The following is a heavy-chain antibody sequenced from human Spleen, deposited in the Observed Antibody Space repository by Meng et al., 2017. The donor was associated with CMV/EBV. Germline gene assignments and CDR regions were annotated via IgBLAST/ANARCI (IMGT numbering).Heavy chain of an antibody. CDR2: SSSSGRHI. CDR1: GFDFNTYN. Sequence: GGSLRLSCAASGFDFNTYNINWVRQAPGKGLEWVAGSSSSGRHIYYADSMKGRFTISRDNSKNTLYLQMNSLRAEDTAVYYCAGIWFGELLDYWGQGTLVTVSS. D-gene: IGHD3-10*01. J-gene: IGHJ4*02. CDR3: AGIWFGELLDY. V-gene: IGHV3-21*01.